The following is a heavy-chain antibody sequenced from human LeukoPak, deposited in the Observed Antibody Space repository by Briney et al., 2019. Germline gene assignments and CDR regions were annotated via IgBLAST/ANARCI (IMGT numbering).Heavy chain of an antibody. J-gene: IGHJ4*02. V-gene: IGHV4-4*02. D-gene: IGHD3-10*01. CDR1: GGSITSSSW. CDR3: ARLKFGSGSYRSNYFDY. CDR2: IYHSGST. Sequence: SETLSLTCVVSGGSITSSSWWSWVRQPPGKGLEWIGEIYHSGSTYYNPSLKSRVTMSVDKSKNQFSLRLTSVTAADTAVYYCARLKFGSGSYRSNYFDYWGQGTLVTVSS.